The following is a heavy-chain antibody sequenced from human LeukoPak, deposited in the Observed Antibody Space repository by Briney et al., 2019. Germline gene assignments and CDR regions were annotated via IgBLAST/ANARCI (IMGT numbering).Heavy chain of an antibody. CDR1: GFTFSSHS. Sequence: GGSLRLSCAASGFTFSSHSMNWVRQAPGKGLEWVSSISSSSSYIYYADSVKGRFTISRDNAKNPLYLQMNSLRAEDTAVYYCARDGAGYYDSSGYYGRVYWGQGTLVTVSS. V-gene: IGHV3-21*01. CDR3: ARDGAGYYDSSGYYGRVY. CDR2: ISSSSSYI. D-gene: IGHD3-22*01. J-gene: IGHJ4*02.